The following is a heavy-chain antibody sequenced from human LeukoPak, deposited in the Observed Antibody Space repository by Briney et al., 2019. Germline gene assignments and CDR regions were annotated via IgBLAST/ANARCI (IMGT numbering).Heavy chain of an antibody. CDR2: ISGRGGST. J-gene: IGHJ4*02. CDR1: GFSFGSYA. CDR3: AKDRGSGWPQFDY. D-gene: IGHD6-19*01. Sequence: GGSLRLSCAASGFSFGSYAMSWVRQAPGKGLEWVSAISGRGGSTYYADSVKGRITISRDNSKNTLYLQMNSLRAEDTAVYYCAKDRGSGWPQFDYWGQGTLVTVSS. V-gene: IGHV3-23*01.